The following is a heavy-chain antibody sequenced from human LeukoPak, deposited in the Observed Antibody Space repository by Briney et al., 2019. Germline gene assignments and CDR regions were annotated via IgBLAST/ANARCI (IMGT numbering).Heavy chain of an antibody. D-gene: IGHD4-17*01. CDR1: GGTFSSYA. Sequence: SVKVSCKASGGTFSSYAISWVRQAPGQGLEWMGGIIPIFGTANYAQKFQGRVTITTDESTSTAYMELSSLRSEDTAVYYCARRAYGDYTSFDYWGQGTLVTVSS. CDR3: ARRAYGDYTSFDY. CDR2: IIPIFGTA. J-gene: IGHJ4*02. V-gene: IGHV1-69*05.